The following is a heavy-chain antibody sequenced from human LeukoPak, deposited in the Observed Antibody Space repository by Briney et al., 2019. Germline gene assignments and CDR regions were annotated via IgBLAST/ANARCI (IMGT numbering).Heavy chain of an antibody. Sequence: GGSLRLSCAASGFTFSSYSMIWVRQAPGKGLEWVSYISIGSSTIYYADSVKGRFTISRDNAKNSLYLQMNSLRDEDTAVYFCARRGTSNFDYWGQGTLVTVSS. CDR3: ARRGTSNFDY. D-gene: IGHD3-16*01. J-gene: IGHJ4*02. CDR2: ISIGSSTI. CDR1: GFTFSSYS. V-gene: IGHV3-48*02.